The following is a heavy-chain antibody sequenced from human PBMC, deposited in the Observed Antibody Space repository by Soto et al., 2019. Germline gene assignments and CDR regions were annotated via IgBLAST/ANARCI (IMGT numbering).Heavy chain of an antibody. CDR2: ISKSGSYI. CDR3: ARDLYSGTSDYFRVGMDV. Sequence: EVQLVESGGGLVKPGGSLRLSCAASGFTFGTYSMNWVRQAPGKGLEWVSSISKSGSYIYYADSVRGRFTISRDNAKDALYLQMNSRRAEDAALYYCARDLYSGTSDYFRVGMDVWGQGTTVIVSS. CDR1: GFTFGTYS. D-gene: IGHD3-22*01. J-gene: IGHJ6*02. V-gene: IGHV3-21*01.